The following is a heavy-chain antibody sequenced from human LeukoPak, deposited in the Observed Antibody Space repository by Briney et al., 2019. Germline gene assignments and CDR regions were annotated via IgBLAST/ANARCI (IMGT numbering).Heavy chain of an antibody. D-gene: IGHD6-13*01. J-gene: IGHJ6*02. CDR1: GYTFTSYD. CDR2: MNPNSGNT. CDR3: ARMYSSSWYRLSMDV. V-gene: IGHV1-8*01. Sequence: ASVKVSCKASGYTFTSYDINWVRQATGQGLEWMGWMNPNSGNTGYAQKFQGRVTMTRNTSISTAYMELSSLRSEDTAVYYCARMYSSSWYRLSMDVWGQGTTVTVSS.